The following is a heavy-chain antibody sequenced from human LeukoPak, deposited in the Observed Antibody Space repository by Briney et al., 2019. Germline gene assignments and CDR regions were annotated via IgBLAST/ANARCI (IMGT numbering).Heavy chain of an antibody. J-gene: IGHJ4*02. CDR1: GCTFSSYW. CDR2: IKQDGSEK. V-gene: IGHV3-7*01. Sequence: GGSLRLSCAASGCTFSSYWMSWVRQAPGKGLGWVANIKQDGSEKYYVDSVKGRFTISRDNAKNSLYLQMNSLRAEDTAVYYCAREDGSGWAFDYWGQGTLVTVSS. CDR3: AREDGSGWAFDY. D-gene: IGHD6-19*01.